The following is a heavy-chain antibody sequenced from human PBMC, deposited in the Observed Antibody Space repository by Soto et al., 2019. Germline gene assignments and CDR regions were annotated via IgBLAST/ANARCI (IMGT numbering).Heavy chain of an antibody. V-gene: IGHV4-59*01. D-gene: IGHD1-26*01. CDR1: SGSIISNY. Sequence: SETLSLTCTVPSGSIISNYWSWIRQPPGKGLEWIGYVYYSGNTNYNPSLTNYNPSLKSRVTMSVDTSKNQFSLKVSSVSAADTAVYYCARENIVGATDWFDPWGQGPLVTVS. CDR3: ARENIVGATDWFDP. J-gene: IGHJ5*02. CDR2: VYYSGNTNYNPSLT.